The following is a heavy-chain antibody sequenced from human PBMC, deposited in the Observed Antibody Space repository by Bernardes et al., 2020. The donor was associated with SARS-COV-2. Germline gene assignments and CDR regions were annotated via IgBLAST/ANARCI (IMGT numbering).Heavy chain of an antibody. CDR2: IDDGGTT. D-gene: IGHD2-21*01. J-gene: IGHJ6*02. Sequence: SETLSLTCALYGGSFSGYYWTWIRQSPGQGLEWIGDIDDGGTTNYNPSLKGRVNISIETSKNQFSLNMRSVTAADTAVYYCASGLHRRKVFGVDVWGQGTTVTISS. CDR1: GGSFSGYY. V-gene: IGHV4-34*01. CDR3: ASGLHRRKVFGVDV.